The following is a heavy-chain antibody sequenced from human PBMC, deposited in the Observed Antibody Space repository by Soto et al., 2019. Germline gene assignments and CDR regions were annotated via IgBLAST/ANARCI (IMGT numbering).Heavy chain of an antibody. CDR1: GYTFTSYD. J-gene: IGHJ6*02. CDR3: ARAARMAAPMDYAMDV. D-gene: IGHD6-19*01. Sequence: QVQLVQSGAEVKKPGASVKVSCQASGYTFTSYDISWVRQAPGQGHEWMGSLNPTNGDTDYAQKFQGRVTMTRNTSMNTAYMELRSLSPDDTAVFDCARAARMAAPMDYAMDVWGQGTTVTVSS. V-gene: IGHV1-8*01. CDR2: LNPTNGDT.